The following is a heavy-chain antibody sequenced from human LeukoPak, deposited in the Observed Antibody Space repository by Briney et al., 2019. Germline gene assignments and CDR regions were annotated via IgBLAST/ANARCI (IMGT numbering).Heavy chain of an antibody. V-gene: IGHV1-58*01. Sequence: GASVKVSCKASGFTFTSSAVQWVRQARGQRLEWIGWIVVGSDNIDYAQKFQERATITRDMSTTTAYMELSSLRSEDTAVYYCAADIDYYDGSGYYKNFDYWGQGTLVTVSS. CDR1: GFTFTSSA. CDR2: IVVGSDNI. CDR3: AADIDYYDGSGYYKNFDY. J-gene: IGHJ4*02. D-gene: IGHD3-22*01.